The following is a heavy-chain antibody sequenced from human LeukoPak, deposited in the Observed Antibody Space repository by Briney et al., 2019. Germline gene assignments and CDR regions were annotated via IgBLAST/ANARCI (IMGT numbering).Heavy chain of an antibody. J-gene: IGHJ4*02. CDR2: INQDGSEK. Sequence: GGSLRLSCVTSGLTFSSFYMNWVRQAPGKGLEWVANINQDGSEKCYVDSVEGRFTISRDNAKNSLYLHMNSLRAEDTAVFYCARGYATAFDSWGQGALVTVSS. D-gene: IGHD2-2*01. CDR3: ARGYATAFDS. CDR1: GLTFSSFY. V-gene: IGHV3-7*01.